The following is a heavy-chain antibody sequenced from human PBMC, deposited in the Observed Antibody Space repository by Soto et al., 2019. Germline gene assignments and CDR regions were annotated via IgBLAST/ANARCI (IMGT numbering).Heavy chain of an antibody. CDR2: IWYDGSNK. D-gene: IGHD2-21*02. V-gene: IGHV3-33*01. CDR3: ARVMLASCGGDCYSPFDY. CDR1: GFTFSSYG. J-gene: IGHJ4*02. Sequence: QVQLVESGGGVVQPGRSLRLSCAASGFTFSSYGMHWARQAPGKGLEWVAVIWYDGSNKYYADSVKGRFTISRDNSKNTVYRQMDSLRAEATAVYYCARVMLASCGGDCYSPFDYWGQGTLVTVCS.